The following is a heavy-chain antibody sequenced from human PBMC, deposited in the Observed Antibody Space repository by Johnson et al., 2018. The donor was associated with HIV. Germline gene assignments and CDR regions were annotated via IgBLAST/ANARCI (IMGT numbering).Heavy chain of an antibody. CDR3: AKMVHVEHPWAFDS. CDR1: GFNFSSYG. CDR2: IRYDGSNR. D-gene: IGHD2-21*01. V-gene: IGHV3-30*02. Sequence: QVQLVESGGGVVQPGGSLRLSCAASGFNFSSYGMHWVRQDPGKGLEWVAFIRYDGSNRYYAESVKGRFTISRDNSKTTLYLQMNSLRAEDTAVYYCAKMVHVEHPWAFDSWGQGTMVTVSS. J-gene: IGHJ3*02.